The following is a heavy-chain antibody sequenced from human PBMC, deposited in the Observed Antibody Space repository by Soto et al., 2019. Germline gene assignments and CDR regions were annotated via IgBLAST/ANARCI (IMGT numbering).Heavy chain of an antibody. CDR3: AKSSGSYYFNFQY. Sequence: GGSLRLSCAASGFTFSTYAMSWVRQAPGKGLEWVSAISGSGGSTYYADSVKGRFTSSRDNSKNTVYLQMNSLRAEDTAVYYCAKSSGSYYFNFQYWGQGTLVTVSS. CDR2: ISGSGGST. CDR1: GFTFSTYA. J-gene: IGHJ1*01. D-gene: IGHD1-26*01. V-gene: IGHV3-23*01.